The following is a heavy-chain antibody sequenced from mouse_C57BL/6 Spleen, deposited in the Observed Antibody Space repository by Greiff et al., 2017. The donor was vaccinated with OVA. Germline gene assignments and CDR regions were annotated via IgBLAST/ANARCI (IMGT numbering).Heavy chain of an antibody. Sequence: EVQLQQSGTVLARPGASVKMSCKTSGYTFTSYWMHWVKQRPGQGLEWIGAIYPGNSDTSYNQKFKGKAKLTAVTSASTAYMELSSLTNEDSAVYYCTLLLRSVAGGFDYWGQGTTRTVSS. CDR3: TLLLRSVAGGFDY. CDR2: IYPGNSDT. D-gene: IGHD1-1*01. CDR1: GYTFTSYW. J-gene: IGHJ2*01. V-gene: IGHV1-5*01.